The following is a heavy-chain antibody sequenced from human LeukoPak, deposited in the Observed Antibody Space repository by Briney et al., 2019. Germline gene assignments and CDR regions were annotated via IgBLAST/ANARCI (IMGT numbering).Heavy chain of an antibody. CDR1: GITLSNYG. V-gene: IGHV3-7*01. CDR2: IKQDGSEK. Sequence: GGSLRLSCAVSGITLSNYGMSWVRQAPGKGLEWVANIKQDGSEKYYVDSVKGRFTISRDNAKNSLYLQMNSLRAEDTAVYYCARISGYDLGDYWGQGTLVTVSS. D-gene: IGHD5-12*01. CDR3: ARISGYDLGDY. J-gene: IGHJ4*02.